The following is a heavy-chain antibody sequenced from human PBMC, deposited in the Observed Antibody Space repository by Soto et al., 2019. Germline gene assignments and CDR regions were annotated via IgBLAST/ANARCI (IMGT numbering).Heavy chain of an antibody. CDR3: ASPYYYDSSGYYYGDAFDI. CDR2: IYYSGST. Sequence: QLQLQESGPGLVKPSETLSLTCTVSGSSISSSSYYWGWIRQPPGKGLEWIGSIYYSGSTYYNPSLKSRVTISVDASKNQFSLKLSSVTAADTAVYYCASPYYYDSSGYYYGDAFDIWGQGTMVTVSS. CDR1: GSSISSSSYY. D-gene: IGHD3-22*01. J-gene: IGHJ3*02. V-gene: IGHV4-39*01.